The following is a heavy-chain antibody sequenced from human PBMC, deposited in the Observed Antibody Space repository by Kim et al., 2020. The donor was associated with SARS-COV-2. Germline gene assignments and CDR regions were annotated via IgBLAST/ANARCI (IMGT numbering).Heavy chain of an antibody. CDR1: GFTFSSYA. Sequence: GGSLRLSCAASGFTFSSYAMSWVRQAPGKGLEWVSGISGSGGSTYQADSVKGRFTISRDNSKKTLYLQMNSLRAEDTAVYYCAKDQGITIFGVVMVYGMDVWGQGTTVTVSS. D-gene: IGHD3-3*01. V-gene: IGHV3-23*01. CDR2: ISGSGGST. CDR3: AKDQGITIFGVVMVYGMDV. J-gene: IGHJ6*02.